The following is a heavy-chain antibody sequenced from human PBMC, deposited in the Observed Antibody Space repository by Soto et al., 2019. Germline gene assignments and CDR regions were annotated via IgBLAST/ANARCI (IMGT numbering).Heavy chain of an antibody. D-gene: IGHD6-6*01. CDR2: ISGSGGLT. CDR3: ARRAFGSSRSFDI. J-gene: IGHJ3*02. Sequence: HPGGSLRLSCAASGFAFSSHPMSWVRQAPERGLEWVSGISGSGGLTYNADSVKGRFTISRDNSKNTLYLQMNSLRAEDTALYYCARRAFGSSRSFDIWGQGTMVTVSS. CDR1: GFAFSSHP. V-gene: IGHV3-23*01.